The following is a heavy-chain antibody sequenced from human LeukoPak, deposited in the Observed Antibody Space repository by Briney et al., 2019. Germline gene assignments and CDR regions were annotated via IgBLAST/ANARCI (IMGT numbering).Heavy chain of an antibody. J-gene: IGHJ3*02. CDR1: GGSISSGGYY. V-gene: IGHV4-31*03. Sequence: SQTLSLTCTVSGGSISSGGYYWRWLRQHPGKGLEWIGYIYYSGSTYYNPSLKSRVTISVDTSKNQFSLKLSSVTAADTAVYYCARSYDSSGPDAFDIWGQGTMVTVSS. CDR2: IYYSGST. D-gene: IGHD3-22*01. CDR3: ARSYDSSGPDAFDI.